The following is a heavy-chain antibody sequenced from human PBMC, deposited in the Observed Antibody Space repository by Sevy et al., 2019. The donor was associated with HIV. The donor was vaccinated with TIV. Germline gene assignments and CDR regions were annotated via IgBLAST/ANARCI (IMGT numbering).Heavy chain of an antibody. V-gene: IGHV1-2*06. J-gene: IGHJ6*02. Sequence: ASVKVSCKASGYTFTGYYIHWVRQAPGQGLEWMGRINPKSGGTDYAQRFQGRVTMTRDTSISTAYMELSRLRSDDTAVYYCARVIITIFGEVTADHHYGMDVWGQGTTVTVSS. CDR3: ARVIITIFGEVTADHHYGMDV. CDR1: GYTFTGYY. CDR2: INPKSGGT. D-gene: IGHD3-3*01.